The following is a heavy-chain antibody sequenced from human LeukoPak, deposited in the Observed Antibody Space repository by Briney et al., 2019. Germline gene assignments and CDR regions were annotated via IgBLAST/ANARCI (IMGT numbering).Heavy chain of an antibody. J-gene: IGHJ4*02. CDR3: ARPSDSSGWVYFDD. V-gene: IGHV7-4-1*02. CDR2: INTDTGNP. D-gene: IGHD6-19*01. CDR1: GYTFTSYA. Sequence: GASVKVSCKASGYTFTSYAMNWVRQAPGQGLEWMGWINTDTGNPTYAQDFTGRSVFSLDTSVSTAYLQINSLKAEDTAVYYCARPSDSSGWVYFDDWGQGTLVTVSS.